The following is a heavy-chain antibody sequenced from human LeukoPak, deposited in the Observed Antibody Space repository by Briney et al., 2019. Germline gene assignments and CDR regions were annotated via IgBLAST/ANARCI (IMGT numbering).Heavy chain of an antibody. CDR3: ERQFSVTTLMGGVLDY. V-gene: IGHV4-39*01. CDR2: IYYSGST. J-gene: IGHJ4*02. D-gene: IGHD4-17*01. CDR1: GXSISSSSDY. Sequence: SETLSLTCTVSGXSISSSSDYWGWIRQPPGKGLEWIGSIYYSGSTYYNPSLKSRVTISVDTSKNQFSLKLSSVTAADTAVYYCERQFSVTTLMGGVLDYWGQGTLVTVSS.